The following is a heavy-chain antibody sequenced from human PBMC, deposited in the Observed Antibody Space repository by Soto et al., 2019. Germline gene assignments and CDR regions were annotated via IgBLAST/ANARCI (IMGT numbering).Heavy chain of an antibody. CDR2: ISYDGSNK. CDR3: AKGHRDDLVGATTGGWYFDL. J-gene: IGHJ2*01. V-gene: IGHV3-30*18. Sequence: PGGSLRLSCAASGFTFRTYGMHWVRQAPGKGLEWVAVISYDGSNKYYADSVKGRFTISRDNSKNTLYLQMNSLRAEDTAVYYCAKGHRDDLVGATTGGWYFDLWGRGTLVTAPQ. D-gene: IGHD1-26*01. CDR1: GFTFRTYG.